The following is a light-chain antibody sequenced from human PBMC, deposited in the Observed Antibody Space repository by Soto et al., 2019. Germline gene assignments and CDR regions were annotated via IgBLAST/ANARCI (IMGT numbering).Light chain of an antibody. V-gene: IGLV2-14*01. Sequence: QSVLTQPASVSGSPGQSITISCSGTRSDIGSYNYVAWYRQFPGKTPKILIYGVSNRPSGVSSRFSGSKSGNTASLTISGLQAEDGADYYCISYTGSSTSYVFGSGTKVTVL. J-gene: IGLJ1*01. CDR3: ISYTGSSTSYV. CDR2: GVS. CDR1: RSDIGSYNY.